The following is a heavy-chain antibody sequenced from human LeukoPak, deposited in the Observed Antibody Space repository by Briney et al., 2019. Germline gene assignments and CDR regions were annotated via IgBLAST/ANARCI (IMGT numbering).Heavy chain of an antibody. D-gene: IGHD3-3*01. J-gene: IGHJ4*02. Sequence: PSETLSLTCTVSGYSISSGYYWGWIRQPPGKGLEWIGSIYHSGSTYYNPSLKSRVTISVDTSKNQFSLKLSSVTAADTAVYYCARIRFLEWLADYWGQGTLVTVSS. CDR2: IYHSGST. CDR3: ARIRFLEWLADY. CDR1: GYSISSGYY. V-gene: IGHV4-38-2*02.